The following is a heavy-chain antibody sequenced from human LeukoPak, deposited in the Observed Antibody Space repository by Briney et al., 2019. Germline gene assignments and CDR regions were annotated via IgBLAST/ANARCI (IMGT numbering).Heavy chain of an antibody. CDR1: GGSFSGYY. J-gene: IGHJ5*02. D-gene: IGHD5-18*01. CDR3: ARGPAWIQLWSNWFDP. CDR2: INHSGST. Sequence: PSETLSLTCAVYGGSFSGYYWSWIRQPPGKGLEWIGEINHSGSTNYNPSLKSRVTISVDTSKNQFSLKLSSVTAADTAVYYCARGPAWIQLWSNWFDPWGQGTLVTVSS. V-gene: IGHV4-34*01.